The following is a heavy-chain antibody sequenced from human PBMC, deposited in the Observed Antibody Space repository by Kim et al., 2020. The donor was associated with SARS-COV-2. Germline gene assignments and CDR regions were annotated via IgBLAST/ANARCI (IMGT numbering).Heavy chain of an antibody. V-gene: IGHV6-1*01. D-gene: IGHD2-8*01. CDR1: GDSVSSNTVA. J-gene: IGHJ3*02. Sequence: SQTLSLTCVISGDSVSSNTVAWNWIRQSPSRGLEWLGRTYYRSKWYNDYAVSVKSRITVNPDTSKNQFSLQLNSVTPDDTALYYCVRGRVYAFDIWGQGTMVTVSS. CDR3: VRGRVYAFDI. CDR2: TYYRSKWYN.